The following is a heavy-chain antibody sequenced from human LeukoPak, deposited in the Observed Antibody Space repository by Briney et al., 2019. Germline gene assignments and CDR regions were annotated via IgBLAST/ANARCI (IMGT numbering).Heavy chain of an antibody. CDR1: GGSFSGYY. V-gene: IGHV4-59*10. J-gene: IGHJ3*02. CDR3: ARSGWNDVDAFDI. D-gene: IGHD1-1*01. Sequence: SETLSLTCAVYGGSFSGYYWSWIRQPAGKGLEWIGRIYTSGSTNYNPSLKSRVTISVDTSKNQFSLKLSSVTAADTAVYYCARSGWNDVDAFDIWGQGTMVTVSS. CDR2: IYTSGST.